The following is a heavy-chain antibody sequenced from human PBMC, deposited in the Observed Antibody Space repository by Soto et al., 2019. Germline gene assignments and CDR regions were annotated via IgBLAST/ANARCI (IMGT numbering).Heavy chain of an antibody. CDR1: GYTFTSYG. D-gene: IGHD2-21*02. CDR2: ISAYNGNS. CDR3: ARDPPPSRHCGGDCYWGFYY. J-gene: IGHJ4*02. V-gene: IGHV1-18*01. Sequence: QVQLVQSGAEVKKPGASVKVSCKASGYTFTSYGISWVGQAPGQGLEWAGWISAYNGNSNYAQKLQGRVTITTDSSTSTAYMELRSLRSDDTAVYYCARDPPPSRHCGGDCYWGFYYWGQGTLVTVSS.